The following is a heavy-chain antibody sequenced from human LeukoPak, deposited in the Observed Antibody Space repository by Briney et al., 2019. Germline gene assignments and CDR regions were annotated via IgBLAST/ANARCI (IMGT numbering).Heavy chain of an antibody. V-gene: IGHV1-69*13. D-gene: IGHD3-10*02. CDR2: IIPIFGTA. J-gene: IGHJ4*02. CDR3: ARERITMVGGDY. CDR1: GGTFSSYA. Sequence: ASVKVSCKASGGTFSSYAISWVRQAPGQGLEWMGGIIPIFGTANYAQKFQGRVTITADESTSTAYMELSSLRSEDTAVYYCARERITMVGGDYWGQGTLVTVSS.